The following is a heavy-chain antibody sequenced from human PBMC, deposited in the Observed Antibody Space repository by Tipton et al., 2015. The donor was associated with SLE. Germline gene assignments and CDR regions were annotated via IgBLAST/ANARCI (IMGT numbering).Heavy chain of an antibody. Sequence: TLFLTCTVSDGSISSSDYYWGWIRQSPGKGLEWIGTIYYSGSASYNPSLRSRVTISVDTSQNQFSLKLSSVTAADTAVYFCAGGRGFSDFWSGYSRYYSAMDVWGQGTAVSVSS. J-gene: IGHJ6*02. CDR1: DGSISSSDYY. D-gene: IGHD3-3*01. CDR2: IYYSGSA. V-gene: IGHV4-39*07. CDR3: AGGRGFSDFWSGYSRYYSAMDV.